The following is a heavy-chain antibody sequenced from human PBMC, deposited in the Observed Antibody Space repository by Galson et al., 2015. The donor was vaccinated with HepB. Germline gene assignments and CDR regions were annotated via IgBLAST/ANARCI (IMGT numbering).Heavy chain of an antibody. CDR3: AKDKAVGSGSYYNPDYYYGMDV. J-gene: IGHJ6*02. CDR1: GFTFDDYA. CDR2: ISWNSGSI. D-gene: IGHD3-10*01. V-gene: IGHV3-9*01. Sequence: SLRLSCAASGFTFDDYAMHWGRQAPGKGLEWVSGISWNSGSIGYADSVKGRFTISRDNAKNSLYLQMNSLRAEDTALYYCAKDKAVGSGSYYNPDYYYGMDVWGQGTTVTVSS.